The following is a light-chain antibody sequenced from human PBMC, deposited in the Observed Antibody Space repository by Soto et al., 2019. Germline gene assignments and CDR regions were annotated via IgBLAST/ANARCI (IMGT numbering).Light chain of an antibody. CDR3: QQSYNSPQT. CDR2: AAS. CDR1: QSIGSY. V-gene: IGKV1-39*01. J-gene: IGKJ1*01. Sequence: DIQMTQFTSSLSASVGDRVTITYRASQSIGSYLNWYQQAPGRAPKFLISAASSLQSGVPSRFSGSGSGTDFSLTISSLQPEDFATYSCQQSYNSPQTFGQGTKVDIK.